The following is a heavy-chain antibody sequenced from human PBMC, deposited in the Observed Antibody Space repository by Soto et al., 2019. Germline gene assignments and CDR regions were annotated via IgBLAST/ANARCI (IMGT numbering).Heavy chain of an antibody. V-gene: IGHV1-69*13. CDR3: ARELAPYYYDSSGYYHNWFXP. J-gene: IGHJ5*02. CDR1: GGTFSSYA. CDR2: IIPIFGTA. D-gene: IGHD3-22*01. Sequence: SVKVSCKASGGTFSSYAISWVRQAPGQGLEWMGGIIPIFGTANYAQKFQGRVPITADESTSTAYMELSSLRSEDTAVYYCARELAPYYYDSSGYYHNWFXPWGQGTLVTVSS.